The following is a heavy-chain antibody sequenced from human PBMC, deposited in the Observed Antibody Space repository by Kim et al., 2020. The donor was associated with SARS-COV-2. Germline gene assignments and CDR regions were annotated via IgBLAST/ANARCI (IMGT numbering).Heavy chain of an antibody. Sequence: GGSLRLSCAASGFTFSSYAMHWVRQAPGKGLEWVAVIWYDGSNKYYADSVKGRFTISRDNSKNTLYLQMNSLRAEDTAVYYCAKARGTHRMTTVPTGWGQGTLVTVSS. CDR2: IWYDGSNK. D-gene: IGHD4-17*01. V-gene: IGHV3-33*06. J-gene: IGHJ4*02. CDR1: GFTFSSYA. CDR3: AKARGTHRMTTVPTG.